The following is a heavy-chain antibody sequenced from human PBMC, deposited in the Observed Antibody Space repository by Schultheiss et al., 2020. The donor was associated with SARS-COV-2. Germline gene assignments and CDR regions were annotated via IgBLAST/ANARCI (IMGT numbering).Heavy chain of an antibody. CDR1: GFTFSSYE. V-gene: IGHV4-34*01. Sequence: GSLRLSCAASGFTFSSYEMNWVRQAPGKGLEWIGEINHSGSTNYNPSLKSRVTISVDTSKNQFSLKLSSVTAADTAVYYCARHRETVWNYDAFDIWGQGTMVTVSS. CDR2: INHSGST. CDR3: ARHRETVWNYDAFDI. D-gene: IGHD1-7*01. J-gene: IGHJ3*02.